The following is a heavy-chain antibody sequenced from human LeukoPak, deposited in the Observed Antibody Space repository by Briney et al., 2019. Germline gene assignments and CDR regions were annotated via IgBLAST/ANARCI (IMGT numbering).Heavy chain of an antibody. CDR3: ARDLAGFEEPRYDYYMDV. CDR1: GFTVNRNV. Sequence: PEGSLRLSCVASGFTVNRNVMSWVRQAPGQGLEWVALIYSDDRAFYADSVKGRFTISRNKSKNTLFLQMSSLKPKDTAIYYCARDLAGFEEPRYDYYMDVWGKGTTVTVSS. CDR2: IYSDDRA. V-gene: IGHV3-66*02. D-gene: IGHD1-14*01. J-gene: IGHJ6*03.